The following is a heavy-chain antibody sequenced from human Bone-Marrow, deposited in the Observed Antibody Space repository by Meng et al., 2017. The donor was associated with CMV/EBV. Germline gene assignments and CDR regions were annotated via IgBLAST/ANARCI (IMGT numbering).Heavy chain of an antibody. D-gene: IGHD1-14*01. J-gene: IGHJ4*02. Sequence: GSLRLSCAVYGGSFSGYYWSWIRQPPGKGLEWIGEINHSGSTNYNPSLKSRVTISVDTSKNQFSLKLSSVTAADTAVYYCARRTTLFDYWGPGPLVTVSS. V-gene: IGHV4-34*01. CDR1: GGSFSGYY. CDR3: ARRTTLFDY. CDR2: INHSGST.